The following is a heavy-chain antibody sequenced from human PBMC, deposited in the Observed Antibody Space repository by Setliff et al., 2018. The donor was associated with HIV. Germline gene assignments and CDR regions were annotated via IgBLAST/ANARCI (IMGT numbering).Heavy chain of an antibody. Sequence: PSETLSLTCTVSGGSISSGSYYWSWIRQSSGKELEWIGRMYYTGTTDYNPSLMSRVTLSIDRSKNQFALEVNSMTAADAAVYYCARSIYGSGTYPLDIWSQGTLVTVSS. J-gene: IGHJ4*02. D-gene: IGHD3-10*01. CDR1: GGSISSGSYY. V-gene: IGHV4-61*10. CDR3: ARSIYGSGTYPLDI. CDR2: MYYTGTT.